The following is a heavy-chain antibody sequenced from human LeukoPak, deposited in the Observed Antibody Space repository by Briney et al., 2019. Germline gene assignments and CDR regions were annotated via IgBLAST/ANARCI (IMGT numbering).Heavy chain of an antibody. V-gene: IGHV3-23*01. J-gene: IGHJ5*02. CDR2: IGGSGGST. CDR3: AKTQAAVGKAWFDP. CDR1: GFTFSSYG. D-gene: IGHD6-13*01. Sequence: GGSLRLSCAASGFTFSSYGMSWVRQAPGKGLEWVSAIGGSGGSTYYADSVKGRFTISRDNSKNTLYLQMNSLRAEDMAVYYCAKTQAAVGKAWFDPWGQGTLVTVSS.